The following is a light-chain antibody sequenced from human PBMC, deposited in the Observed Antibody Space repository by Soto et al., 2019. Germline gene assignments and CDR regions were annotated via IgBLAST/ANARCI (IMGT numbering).Light chain of an antibody. J-gene: IGKJ2*01. CDR1: QSISSY. V-gene: IGKV1-39*01. Sequence: DIQMTQSPSSLSASVGDRVTITCRASQSISSYLNWYQQKPGKAPKLLIYAASSLQSRVPSRFSGRGSGTDFTLTISSLQPEDFATYYCQQSYSTPLYTFGQGTKLEIK. CDR3: QQSYSTPLYT. CDR2: AAS.